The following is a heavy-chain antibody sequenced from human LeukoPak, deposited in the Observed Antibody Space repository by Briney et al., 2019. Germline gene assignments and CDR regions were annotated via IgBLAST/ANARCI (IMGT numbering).Heavy chain of an antibody. Sequence: SGGSLRLSCAASGFTFSTNYMSWVRQSPGKGLEWVSVIYSGGSTYYSDSVKGRFTISRHNSENTLYLQMNSLRAEDTAVYYCARGMTNPFDYWGQGTLVTVSS. J-gene: IGHJ4*02. CDR1: GFTFSTNY. D-gene: IGHD4-11*01. V-gene: IGHV3-53*04. CDR3: ARGMTNPFDY. CDR2: IYSGGST.